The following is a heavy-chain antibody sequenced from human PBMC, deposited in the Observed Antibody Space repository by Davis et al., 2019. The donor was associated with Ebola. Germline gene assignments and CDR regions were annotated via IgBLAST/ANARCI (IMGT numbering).Heavy chain of an antibody. Sequence: SVQVSCKASGGTFNNHASNWVRQAPRQGLEGLGGIIPTFGTADYAHIFQGRVTITADDSTNTAYMEVSSLRSDDTAVYYCARVRPLAAAGMDVWGKGTTVTVSS. CDR2: IIPTFGTA. CDR3: ARVRPLAAAGMDV. J-gene: IGHJ6*04. CDR1: GGTFNNHA. D-gene: IGHD6-13*01. V-gene: IGHV1-69*13.